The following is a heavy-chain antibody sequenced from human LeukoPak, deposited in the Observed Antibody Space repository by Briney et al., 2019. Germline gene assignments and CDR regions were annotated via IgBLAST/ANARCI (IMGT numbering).Heavy chain of an antibody. J-gene: IGHJ4*02. CDR1: GFTFDSYS. CDR3: AKDQQQLLPGHFDY. CDR2: ITSGSSTI. D-gene: IGHD6-13*01. V-gene: IGHV3-48*01. Sequence: GGSLRLSCAASGFTFDSYSMSWVRQAPGKGLEWVSYITSGSSTIYYPDSVKGRFTISRDNSKNTLYLQMNSLRAEDTAEYYCAKDQQQLLPGHFDYWGQGTLVTVSS.